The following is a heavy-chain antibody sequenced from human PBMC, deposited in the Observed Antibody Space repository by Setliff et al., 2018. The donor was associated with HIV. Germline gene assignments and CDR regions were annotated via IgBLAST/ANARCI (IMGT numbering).Heavy chain of an antibody. D-gene: IGHD5-18*01. Sequence: SETLSLTCAVSGYSISSGYYWGWIRQPPGKGLEWIGSMYYSGSTYYTPSLKSRITISLDTSKNQFSLRMRSVTAADTAVYYCARVFVDTAVLRVLEYYFDSWGRGTLVTVS. V-gene: IGHV4-38-2*01. CDR2: MYYSGST. J-gene: IGHJ4*02. CDR3: ARVFVDTAVLRVLEYYFDS. CDR1: GYSISSGYY.